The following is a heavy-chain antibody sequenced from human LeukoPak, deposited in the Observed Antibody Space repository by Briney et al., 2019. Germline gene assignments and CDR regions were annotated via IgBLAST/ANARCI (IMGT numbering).Heavy chain of an antibody. J-gene: IGHJ4*02. CDR3: ARSDYTSGWYFYY. V-gene: IGHV3-53*01. Sequence: GGSLRLSCAASGFTVSGTFMSWVRQAPGKGLEWVSIIYSDDSRYSADSVKGRFTISRDNSKNTLCLQMNSLRAEDTAVYYCARSDYTSGWYFYYWGQGTLVTVSS. D-gene: IGHD6-19*01. CDR1: GFTVSGTF. CDR2: IYSDDSR.